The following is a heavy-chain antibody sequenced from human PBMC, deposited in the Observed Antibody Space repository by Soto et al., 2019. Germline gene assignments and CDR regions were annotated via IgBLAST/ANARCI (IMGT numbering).Heavy chain of an antibody. CDR1: GGTFSSYA. CDR3: ARGXPPGYSYGYRSDNWFDP. D-gene: IGHD5-18*01. J-gene: IGHJ5*02. V-gene: IGHV1-69*06. Sequence: GASVKVSCKASGGTFSSYAISWVRQAPGQGLEWMGGIIPIFGTANYAQKFQGRVTITADKSTSAAYMELSSLRSEDTAVYYCARGXPPGYSYGYRSDNWFDPWGQGTLVTVSS. CDR2: IIPIFGTA.